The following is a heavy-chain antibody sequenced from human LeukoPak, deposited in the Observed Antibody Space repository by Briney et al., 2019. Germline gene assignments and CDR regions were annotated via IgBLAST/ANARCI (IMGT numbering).Heavy chain of an antibody. Sequence: SETLSLTCAVYGGSLSGYYWSWIRQPPGKGLEWIGEINHSGNTNYNPSLKSRVTMSVDTSKNHFYLKLSSVTAADTAVYYCAGQGSSTSYYYYTFPYWGQGTLVTVSS. J-gene: IGHJ4*02. V-gene: IGHV4-34*01. CDR1: GGSLSGYY. D-gene: IGHD2-2*01. CDR3: AGQGSSTSYYYYTFPY. CDR2: INHSGNT.